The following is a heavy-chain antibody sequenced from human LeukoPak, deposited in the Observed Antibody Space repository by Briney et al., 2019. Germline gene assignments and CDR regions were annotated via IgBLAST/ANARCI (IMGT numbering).Heavy chain of an antibody. J-gene: IGHJ3*02. CDR1: GGSFSSSNW. CDR3: ARAPIVVELNAFDI. Sequence: SETLSLTCAVSGGSFSSSNWWSWVRQPPGKGLEWIGEIYHSGSTNYNPSLKSRVTISVDKSKNQFSLKLSPVTAADTAVYYCARAPIVVELNAFDIWGQGTMVTVSS. CDR2: IYHSGST. V-gene: IGHV4-4*02. D-gene: IGHD2-21*01.